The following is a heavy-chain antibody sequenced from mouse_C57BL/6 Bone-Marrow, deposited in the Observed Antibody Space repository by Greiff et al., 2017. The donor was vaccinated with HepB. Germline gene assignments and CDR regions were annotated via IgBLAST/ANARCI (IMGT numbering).Heavy chain of an antibody. CDR2: IWSGGST. D-gene: IGHD1-1*01. J-gene: IGHJ1*03. V-gene: IGHV2-2*01. CDR3: ARKGYGRKPYWYFDV. Sequence: QVQLKESGPGLVQPSQSLSITCTVSGFSLTSYGVHWVRQSPGKGLEWLGVIWSGGSTDYNAAFISRLSISKDNSKSQVFFKMNSLQADDTAIYYCARKGYGRKPYWYFDVWGTGTTVTVSS. CDR1: GFSLTSYG.